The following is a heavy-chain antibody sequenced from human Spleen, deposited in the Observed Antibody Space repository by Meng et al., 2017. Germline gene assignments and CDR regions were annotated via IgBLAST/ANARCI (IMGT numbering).Heavy chain of an antibody. CDR1: GYTFTGYA. D-gene: IGHD3-22*01. V-gene: IGHV7-4-1*02. J-gene: IGHJ4*02. CDR3: ARDLDSSGYGQVFDY. CDR2: IDTKSGKP. Sequence: QVQLVQSGSELKKTGASGKVSCKASGYTFTGYAVNWVRQAPGQGLEWMGWIDTKSGKPTYAQGFTGRFLFSLDTSVSTTYLQIISLKAEDTAVYYCARDLDSSGYGQVFDYWGQGTLVTVSS.